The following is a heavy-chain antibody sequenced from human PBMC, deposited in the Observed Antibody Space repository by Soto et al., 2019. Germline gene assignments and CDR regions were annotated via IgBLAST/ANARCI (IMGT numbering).Heavy chain of an antibody. CDR1: GFTFSSYA. V-gene: IGHV3-30-3*01. CDR3: ARDVNKRCKEGFDP. Sequence: PGGSLRLSCAASGFTFSSYAMHWVRQAPGKGLEWVAVISYDGSNKYYADSVKGRFTISRDNSKNTLYLQMNSLRAEDTAVYYCARDVNKRCKEGFDPWGQGTLVTVSS. CDR2: ISYDGSNK. J-gene: IGHJ5*02.